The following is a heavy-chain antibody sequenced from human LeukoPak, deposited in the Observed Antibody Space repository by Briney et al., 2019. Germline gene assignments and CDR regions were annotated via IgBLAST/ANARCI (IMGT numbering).Heavy chain of an antibody. J-gene: IGHJ5*02. CDR3: ARARARIAAAGTNWFDP. CDR2: MNPNSGNT. D-gene: IGHD6-13*01. V-gene: IGHV1-8*01. CDR1: GYTFTSYD. Sequence: APVKVSCKASGYTFTSYDINWVRQATGQGLEWMGWMNPNSGNTGYAQKFQGRVTMTRNTSISTAYMELSSLRSEDTAVYYCARARARIAAAGTNWFDPWGQGTLVTVSS.